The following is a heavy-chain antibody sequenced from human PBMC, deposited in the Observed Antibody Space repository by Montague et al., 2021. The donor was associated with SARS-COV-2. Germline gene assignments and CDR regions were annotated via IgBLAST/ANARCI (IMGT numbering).Heavy chain of an antibody. J-gene: IGHJ4*02. Sequence: SETLSLTCEVSGDSISSYYWSWIRQSPGKGLEWIGYVHYTGSTEYNPSLKTRVTLSLDTPRNHFSLKLRSVTAADTAVYYCARKGSGRSDLAYWGQGTLVTVSS. CDR3: ARKGSGRSDLAY. V-gene: IGHV4-59*01. D-gene: IGHD1-26*01. CDR2: VHYTGST. CDR1: GDSISSYY.